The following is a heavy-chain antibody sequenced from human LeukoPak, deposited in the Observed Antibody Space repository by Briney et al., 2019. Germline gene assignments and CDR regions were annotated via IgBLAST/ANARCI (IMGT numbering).Heavy chain of an antibody. J-gene: IGHJ4*02. D-gene: IGHD3-16*02. CDR3: TTGGEELSLSAGRGFDY. CDR2: IKSKTYGGTT. CDR1: GFTFSNAW. V-gene: IGHV3-15*01. Sequence: GGSLRLSCAASGFTFSNAWMSWVRQAPGKGLEWVGRIKSKTYGGTTDYAAPVKGRFTISRDDSKDTLYLQMNSLKTEDTAVYYCTTGGEELSLSAGRGFDYWGQGTLVTVSS.